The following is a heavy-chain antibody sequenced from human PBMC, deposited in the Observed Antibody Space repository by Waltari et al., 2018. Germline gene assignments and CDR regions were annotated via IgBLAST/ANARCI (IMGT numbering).Heavy chain of an antibody. D-gene: IGHD3-10*01. J-gene: IGHJ4*02. CDR3: ARDRAGVGDD. V-gene: IGHV1-8*01. Sequence: QVQLVQSGAEVKKPGASVKVSCKASGYTFTSYDINWVRQATGQGLEWMGWMNPNSGNTGYAQKFQGRFTISRDNSKNTLYLQMGSLRAEDTAVYYCARDRAGVGDDWGQGTLVTVSS. CDR1: GYTFTSYD. CDR2: MNPNSGNT.